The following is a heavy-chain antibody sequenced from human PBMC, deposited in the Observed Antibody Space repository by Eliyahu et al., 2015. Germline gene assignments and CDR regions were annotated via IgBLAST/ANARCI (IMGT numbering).Heavy chain of an antibody. Sequence: VQLVQSGNEVKKPGASVKVSCKASGYTFXGYGVXWVRQAPGEGLEWVGWISAYNGDTEYAEKFQGRVTLTTDTSTSTVYMDLTSLRSDDTAVYYCARDSSTLPVPGPGFYWYFDLWGRGTLVTVSS. CDR1: GYTFXGYG. V-gene: IGHV1-18*01. CDR3: ARDSSTLPVPGPGFYWYFDL. J-gene: IGHJ2*01. CDR2: ISAYNGDT. D-gene: IGHD6-19*01.